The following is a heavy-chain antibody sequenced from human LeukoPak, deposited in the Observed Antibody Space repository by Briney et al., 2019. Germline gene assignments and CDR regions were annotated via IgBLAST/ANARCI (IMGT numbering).Heavy chain of an antibody. Sequence: PGGSLRLSCAASGFPSSTYLMHWVRQAPGKGLEWVAVISYDGSNKYYADSVKGRFTISRDNSKNTLYLQVNSLRAEDAAVYYCARQRPNSDCFDYWGHGTLVTVCS. D-gene: IGHD2-21*02. CDR1: GFPSSTYL. J-gene: IGHJ4*01. CDR3: ARQRPNSDCFDY. CDR2: ISYDGSNK. V-gene: IGHV3-30-3*01.